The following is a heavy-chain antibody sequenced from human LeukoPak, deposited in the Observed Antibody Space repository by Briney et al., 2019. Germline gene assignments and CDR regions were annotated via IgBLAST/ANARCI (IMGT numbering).Heavy chain of an antibody. V-gene: IGHV1-2*06. CDR1: GYTFTGYY. CDR2: VNSNSGGT. Sequence: ASVKVSCKASGYTFTGYYMHWVRQAPGQGLEWMGRVNSNSGGTNYAQKFQGRVTMIRDTSISTAYMELSRLRSGDTAVYYCARDDWGDYWYFDLWGRGTLVTVSS. D-gene: IGHD3-9*01. CDR3: ARDDWGDYWYFDL. J-gene: IGHJ2*01.